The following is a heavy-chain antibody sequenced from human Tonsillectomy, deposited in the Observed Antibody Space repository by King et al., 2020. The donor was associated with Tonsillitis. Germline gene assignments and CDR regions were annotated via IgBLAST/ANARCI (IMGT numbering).Heavy chain of an antibody. CDR2: INYSGST. Sequence: QVQLQESGPGLVKPSETLSLTCTVSGGSISRSRHFWGWIRQPPGKGLEWIGTINYSGSTNYNPSLKSRITISVDTSKNQFSLKLNSVTAADTAVFYCARQGRQLVQWDWFDPWGQGTLVTVSS. CDR3: ARQGRQLVQWDWFDP. V-gene: IGHV4-39*01. J-gene: IGHJ5*02. D-gene: IGHD6-13*01. CDR1: GGSISRSRHF.